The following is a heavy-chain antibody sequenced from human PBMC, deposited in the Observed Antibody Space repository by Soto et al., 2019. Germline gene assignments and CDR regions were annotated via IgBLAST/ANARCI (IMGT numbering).Heavy chain of an antibody. J-gene: IGHJ4*02. Sequence: EVQLVESGGGLVQPGGSLRLSCAASGFTVSSNYMSWVRQAPGKGLEWVSVIYSGGSTYYADSVKGRFTISRDNSKNTLYLQMNSLRAEDTAVYYCARDPQGHCSGGSCYVGGQGTLVTVSS. V-gene: IGHV3-66*01. D-gene: IGHD2-15*01. CDR3: ARDPQGHCSGGSCYV. CDR2: IYSGGST. CDR1: GFTVSSNY.